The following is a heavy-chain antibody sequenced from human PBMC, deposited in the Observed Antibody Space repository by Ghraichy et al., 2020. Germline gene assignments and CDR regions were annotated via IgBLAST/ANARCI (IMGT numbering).Heavy chain of an antibody. CDR3: ARVGYCSSTSCYAPFDY. D-gene: IGHD2-2*01. CDR1: GGTFSSYA. Sequence: KVSCKASGGTFSSYAISWVRQAPGQGLEWMGGIIPIFGTANYAQKFQGRVTITADESTSTAYMELSSLRSEDTAVYYCARVGYCSSTSCYAPFDYWGQGTLVTVSS. J-gene: IGHJ4*02. CDR2: IIPIFGTA. V-gene: IGHV1-69*01.